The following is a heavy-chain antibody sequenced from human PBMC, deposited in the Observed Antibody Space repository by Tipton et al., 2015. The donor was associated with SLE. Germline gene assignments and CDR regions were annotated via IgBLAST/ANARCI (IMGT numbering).Heavy chain of an antibody. Sequence: GLVKPSETLSLTCTVSGGSISSYYWSWIRQPPGKGLEWIGSIYYSGSTYYNPSLKSRVTISVDTSKNQFSLKLSSVTAADTAVYYCARMKSLIVGVPDYFDYWGQGTLVTVSS. CDR1: GGSISSYY. D-gene: IGHD1-26*01. V-gene: IGHV4-59*12. J-gene: IGHJ4*02. CDR3: ARMKSLIVGVPDYFDY. CDR2: IYYSGST.